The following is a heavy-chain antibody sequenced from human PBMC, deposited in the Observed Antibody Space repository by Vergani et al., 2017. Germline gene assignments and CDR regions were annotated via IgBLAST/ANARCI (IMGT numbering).Heavy chain of an antibody. J-gene: IGHJ5*02. CDR2: VSHSGDT. V-gene: IGHV4-38-2*01. D-gene: IGHD3-22*01. Sequence: QVNLQESGPGLVKPSETLSLTCAVSGDPISSGNNWGGIRQPPGKGLEWISSVSHSGDTYFNPSLKGRVSISMDTSKNNFFLALSSVTAAYTAMYYCARRSSSYYFDIWGQGVLITVSS. CDR1: GDPISSGNN. CDR3: ARRSSSYYFDI.